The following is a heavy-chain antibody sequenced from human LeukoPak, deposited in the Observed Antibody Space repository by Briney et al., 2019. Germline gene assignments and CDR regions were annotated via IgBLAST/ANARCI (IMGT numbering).Heavy chain of an antibody. CDR1: GFTFSSYT. CDR2: ISTGSTHI. V-gene: IGHV3-21*06. CDR3: TRELVSDY. J-gene: IGHJ4*02. D-gene: IGHD3-3*02. Sequence: GGSLRLSCLASGFTFSSYTMNWVRQVPGKGLEWVSSISTGSTHIYYRDSVKGRFTISRDDAKNSLYLQMSSLRAGDTAVYFCTRELVSDYWGQGTLVTVSS.